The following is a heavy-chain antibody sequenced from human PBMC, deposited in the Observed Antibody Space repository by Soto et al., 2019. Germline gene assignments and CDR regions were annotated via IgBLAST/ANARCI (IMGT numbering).Heavy chain of an antibody. CDR2: IIPLFGTA. CDR1: GDSFKNYA. J-gene: IGHJ4*02. Sequence: QVQLVQSGAEVKKPGSSVKISCKTSGDSFKNYAIGWVRQVPGQGLEWTGSIIPLFGTANYARMFEGRVTITADKSTTTVYMELGSLRSEDTAVYYCARLHSTMTTFDYWGQGTLVTVSS. CDR3: ARLHSTMTTFDY. V-gene: IGHV1-69*06. D-gene: IGHD3-22*01.